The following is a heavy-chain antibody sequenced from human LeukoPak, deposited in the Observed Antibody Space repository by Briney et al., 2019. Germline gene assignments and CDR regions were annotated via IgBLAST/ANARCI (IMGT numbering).Heavy chain of an antibody. V-gene: IGHV4-34*01. CDR3: ARGPPVAVDGGFDY. J-gene: IGHJ4*02. CDR1: GGSFTGYY. Sequence: SETLSLTCAVYGGSFTGYYWRWVRLPPGKGMEWLGEINQSGSTNYNPSLKSRVTISVDTSKNQLSLKLTSVAAADTAVYYCARGPPVAVDGGFDYWGQGTLVTVSS. CDR2: INQSGST. D-gene: IGHD6-19*01.